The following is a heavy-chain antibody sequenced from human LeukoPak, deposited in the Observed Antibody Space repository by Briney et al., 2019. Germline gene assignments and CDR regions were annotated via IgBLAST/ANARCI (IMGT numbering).Heavy chain of an antibody. J-gene: IGHJ4*02. D-gene: IGHD6-13*01. Sequence: GASVKVSCKASGYTFTSYAMNWVRQAPGQGLEWMGWINTNTGNPTYAQGFTGRFVFSLDTSVSTAYLQISSLKAEDTAVYYCARDSTVVTTWAAAGNIFDYWGQGTLVTVSS. CDR1: GYTFTSYA. V-gene: IGHV7-4-1*02. CDR3: ARDSTVVTTWAAAGNIFDY. CDR2: INTNTGNP.